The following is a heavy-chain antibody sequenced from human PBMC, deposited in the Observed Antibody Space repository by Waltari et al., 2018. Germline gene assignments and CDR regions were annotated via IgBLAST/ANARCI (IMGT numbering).Heavy chain of an antibody. CDR1: GGSIISYS. V-gene: IGHV4-4*07. CDR2: IYPGATP. J-gene: IGHJ6*03. Sequence: QVQLQESGPGLVKPSETLSLTCTVSGGSIISYSWRWIRQPAGKGLEWIGRIYPGATPYYNPSLQTRIMMSVETSQNQFSLKLSSVTAADTAVYYCARIYGSGTFIYMDVWGKGTTVTVSS. D-gene: IGHD3-10*01. CDR3: ARIYGSGTFIYMDV.